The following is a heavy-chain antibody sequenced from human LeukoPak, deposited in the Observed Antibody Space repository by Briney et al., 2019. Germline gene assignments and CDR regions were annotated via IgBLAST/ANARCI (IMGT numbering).Heavy chain of an antibody. CDR1: GFTFSSYA. J-gene: IGHJ5*02. V-gene: IGHV3-23*01. CDR3: AKGNSLYNWFDP. CDR2: ISGNGGAT. Sequence: GGSLRLSCAASGFTFSSYAMSWVRQAPGMGLEWVSTISGNGGATYYADSVKGRFTISRDNSKNTLYLQMNSLRAEDTAVYYCAKGNSLYNWFDPWGQGTLVTVSS. D-gene: IGHD1-7*01.